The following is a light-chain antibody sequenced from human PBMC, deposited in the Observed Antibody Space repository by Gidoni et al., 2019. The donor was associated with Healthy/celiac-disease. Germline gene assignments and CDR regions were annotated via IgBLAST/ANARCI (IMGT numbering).Light chain of an antibody. V-gene: IGKV3-15*01. CDR1: QSVNSN. J-gene: IGKJ2*01. Sequence: EMVMTQSPATLSVSPGERATLSCRASQSVNSNLAWYQQKPGRAPRLLIDGASTRAPGVPARCIGSGSGAEFTLTISSLQSEDFAVYYCQQYNNWRPVTFGQGTKLEIK. CDR2: GAS. CDR3: QQYNNWRPVT.